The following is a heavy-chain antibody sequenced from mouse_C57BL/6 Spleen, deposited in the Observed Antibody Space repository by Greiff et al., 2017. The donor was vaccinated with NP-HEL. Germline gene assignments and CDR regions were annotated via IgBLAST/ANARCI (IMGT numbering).Heavy chain of an antibody. J-gene: IGHJ3*01. CDR3: AINFDYDGPPSAY. Sequence: QVQLKESGPGLVQPSQSLSITCTVSGFSLTSYGVHLVRPSPGKGLEWLGVVWSGGGTDYNAAFISRLSNSKDNSKSQVFFKMNNLQANDTAIYDCAINFDYDGPPSAYWGQVTLVTGSA. CDR1: GFSLTSYG. CDR2: VWSGGGT. D-gene: IGHD2-4*01. V-gene: IGHV2-2*02.